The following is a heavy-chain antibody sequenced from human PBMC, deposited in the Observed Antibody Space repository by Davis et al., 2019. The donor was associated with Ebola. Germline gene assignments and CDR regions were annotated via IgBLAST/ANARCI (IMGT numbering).Heavy chain of an antibody. CDR1: GDSVSSNTAA. CDR2: TLYRSQWYN. CDR3: ARDNLGAARPLEY. D-gene: IGHD6-6*01. Sequence: MPSETLSLTCAIPGDSVSSNTAAWNWIRQSPSRGLEWLGRTLYRSQWYNDYAVSVKSRITITPDTSQNQFSLQLNSVTPEDTAVYYCARDNLGAARPLEYWGQGTLVTVAS. J-gene: IGHJ4*02. V-gene: IGHV6-1*01.